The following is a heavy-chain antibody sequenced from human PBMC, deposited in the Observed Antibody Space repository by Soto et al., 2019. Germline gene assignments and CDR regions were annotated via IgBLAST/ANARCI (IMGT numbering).Heavy chain of an antibody. J-gene: IGHJ2*01. CDR2: VYYSGST. D-gene: IGHD3-22*01. CDR3: ARMSYFYDKWYFDL. V-gene: IGHV4-30-4*08. CDR1: GGSISSSSYY. Sequence: PSETLSLTCTVSGGSISSSSYYWGWIRQPPGKGLEWIGYVYYSGSTDYIPSLKSRLSMSIDKSQNQFTLKLNSVTAADTATYYCARMSYFYDKWYFDLWGRGTLVTVSS.